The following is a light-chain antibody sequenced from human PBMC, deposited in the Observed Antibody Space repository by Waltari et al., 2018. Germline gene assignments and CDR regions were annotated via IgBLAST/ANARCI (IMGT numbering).Light chain of an antibody. CDR1: QSLVQSDGSIF. Sequence: DAVMTQSPLSLAVTLGQPASISCWSSQSLVQSDGSIFLNWFHQKPGQSPRGLIYKVSNRESGVPDRFSGSGSGTDFTLKISRVEAEDVGIYYCLQSSQWPYAFGQGTKLEIK. J-gene: IGKJ2*01. V-gene: IGKV2-30*02. CDR2: KVS. CDR3: LQSSQWPYA.